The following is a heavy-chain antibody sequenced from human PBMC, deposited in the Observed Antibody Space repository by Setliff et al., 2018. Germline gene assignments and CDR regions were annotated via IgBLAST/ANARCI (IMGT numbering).Heavy chain of an antibody. J-gene: IGHJ6*03. CDR3: AREQWLDPPGYYYMDV. V-gene: IGHV4-4*07. CDR2: IYIGGSA. Sequence: KTSETLSLTCTVSGGSISSYYWSWIRQPAGKGQEWIGHIYIGGSANYNPSLKSRVTMSIDTSKNQFSLKLNSVTAADMAVYYCAREQWLDPPGYYYMDVWAKGTTVTVSS. D-gene: IGHD6-19*01. CDR1: GGSISSYY.